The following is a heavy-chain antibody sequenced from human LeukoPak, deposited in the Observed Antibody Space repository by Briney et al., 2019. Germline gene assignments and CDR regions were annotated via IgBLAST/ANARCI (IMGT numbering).Heavy chain of an antibody. D-gene: IGHD6-19*01. CDR1: GYTFTSYG. CDR2: ISAYNGNT. V-gene: IGHV1-18*01. J-gene: IGHJ4*02. Sequence: ASVKVSCKASGYTFTSYGISWVRQAPGQGLEWMGWISAYNGNTNYAQKLQGRVTMTTDTATSTAYMELRSLRSDDTAVYFCARDLSIAVAGPFDDWGQGTLVTVSS. CDR3: ARDLSIAVAGPFDD.